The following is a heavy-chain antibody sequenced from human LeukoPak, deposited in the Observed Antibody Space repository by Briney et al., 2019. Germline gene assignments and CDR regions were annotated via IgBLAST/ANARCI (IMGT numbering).Heavy chain of an antibody. Sequence: GGSLRLSCAASGFTFSSYWMHWVRQAPGKGLVWVSRINSDGSSTSYADPVKGRFTISRDNAKNTLYLQMNSLRAEDTAVYYCARDWEDIVVVPAAIDGMDVWGQGTTVTVSS. CDR2: INSDGSST. V-gene: IGHV3-74*01. J-gene: IGHJ6*02. CDR1: GFTFSSYW. D-gene: IGHD2-2*01. CDR3: ARDWEDIVVVPAAIDGMDV.